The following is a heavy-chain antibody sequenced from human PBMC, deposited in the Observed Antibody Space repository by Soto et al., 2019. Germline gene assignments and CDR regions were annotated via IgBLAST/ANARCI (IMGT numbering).Heavy chain of an antibody. V-gene: IGHV3-7*01. D-gene: IGHD3-3*01. CDR1: GFIFSGYS. CDR3: ASNIFYDFWSGYYAFDI. J-gene: IGHJ3*02. Sequence: GGSLRLSCAASGFIFSGYSMSWVRQAPGKGLEWVSNIKPDGSGKYYVDSVKGRFTISRDNAKNSLYLQMNSLRAEDTAVYYCASNIFYDFWSGYYAFDIWGRGTMVTVSS. CDR2: IKPDGSGK.